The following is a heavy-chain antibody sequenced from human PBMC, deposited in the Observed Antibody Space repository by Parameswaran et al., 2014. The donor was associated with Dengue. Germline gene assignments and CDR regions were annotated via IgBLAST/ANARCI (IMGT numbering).Heavy chain of an antibody. CDR3: ARARGTPGYFDY. CDR2: ISSNGGNT. V-gene: IGHV3-64*02. Sequence: WIRQPPGKGLEYVSAISSNGGNTYYADSVNGRFTISRDNSKNMLYLQMGSLRAEDTAVYYCARARGTPGYFDYWGQGTLVTVSS. D-gene: IGHD3-16*01. J-gene: IGHJ4*02.